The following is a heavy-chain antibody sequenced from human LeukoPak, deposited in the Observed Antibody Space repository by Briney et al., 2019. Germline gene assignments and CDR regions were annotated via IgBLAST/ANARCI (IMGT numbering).Heavy chain of an antibody. J-gene: IGHJ4*02. V-gene: IGHV3-21*01. CDR1: GFTFRSYS. Sequence: RAGGSLRLSCAASGFTFRSYSMNWVRQAPGKGLEWVSSISSSSSYIYYADPVKGRFTISRDNAKNSLYLQMNSLRAEDTAVYYCARGESGSYFFDYWGQGTLVTVSA. CDR2: ISSSSSYI. D-gene: IGHD1-26*01. CDR3: ARGESGSYFFDY.